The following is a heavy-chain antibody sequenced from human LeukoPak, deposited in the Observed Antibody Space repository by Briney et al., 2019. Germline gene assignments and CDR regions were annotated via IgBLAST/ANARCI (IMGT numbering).Heavy chain of an antibody. CDR3: AKDRSGSYFFDY. J-gene: IGHJ4*02. CDR2: ISWDGGST. Sequence: GGSLRLSCAASGFTFDDYTMHWVRQALGKGLEWVSLISWDGGSTYYADSVKGRFTISRDNSKNSLYLQMNSLRTEDTALYYCAKDRSGSYFFDYWGQGTLVTVSS. D-gene: IGHD1-26*01. CDR1: GFTFDDYT. V-gene: IGHV3-43*01.